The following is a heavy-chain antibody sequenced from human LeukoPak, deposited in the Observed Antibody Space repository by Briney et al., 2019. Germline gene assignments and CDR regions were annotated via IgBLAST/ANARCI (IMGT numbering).Heavy chain of an antibody. CDR2: IYHSGST. D-gene: IGHD3-3*01. V-gene: IGHV4-38-2*01. CDR1: GYSISSGYY. CDR3: ARRYYDFWSGYYVDY. J-gene: IGHJ4*02. Sequence: SETLSLTCAVSGYSISSGYYWGWIRQPPGKGLEWIGSIYHSGSTYYNPSLKSRVTISVDTSKNQFSLKLSSVTAADTAVYYCARRYYDFWSGYYVDYWGQVTLVTVSS.